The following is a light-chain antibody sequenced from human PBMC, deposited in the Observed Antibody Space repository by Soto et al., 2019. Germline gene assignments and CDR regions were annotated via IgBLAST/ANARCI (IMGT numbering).Light chain of an antibody. Sequence: SYELTQPPSVSVSPGQTASITCSGDKLGDKYTCWYQQKPGQSPVLVIYEDKKRPSGIPERFSGSNSETTATLTISGTQAMDEADYYCQAWDSGTVVFGGGTKLTVL. CDR1: KLGDKY. CDR3: QAWDSGTVV. V-gene: IGLV3-1*01. CDR2: EDK. J-gene: IGLJ2*01.